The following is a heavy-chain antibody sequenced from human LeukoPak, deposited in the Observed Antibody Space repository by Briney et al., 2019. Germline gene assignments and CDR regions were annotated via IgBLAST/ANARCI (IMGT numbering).Heavy chain of an antibody. V-gene: IGHV3-48*03. J-gene: IGHJ4*02. D-gene: IGHD3-22*01. CDR1: GFTFSSYE. CDR2: ISGSGSTI. Sequence: PGRSLRLSCAASGFTFSSYEINSVRQAPGKGLEWISYISGSGSTIYYADSVNGRFTISRDNAKNSLYLQMNSLRAEDTDVYYCVRDYDISGHIAIDYWGQGALVTVSS. CDR3: VRDYDISGHIAIDY.